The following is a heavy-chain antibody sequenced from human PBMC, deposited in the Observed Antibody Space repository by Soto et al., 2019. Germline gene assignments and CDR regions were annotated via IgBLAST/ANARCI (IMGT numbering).Heavy chain of an antibody. J-gene: IGHJ3*01. CDR2: ISGGGGST. CDR1: GFTFGNYG. V-gene: IGHV3-23*01. Sequence: EVQLLESGGGLVQPGGSLRLPCAASGFTFGNYGMNWVRQAPGKGLEWVSGISGGGGSTYYADSVKGRFTISRDPSKNTVFLEMNSLRAEDTAVYYCAKGFIVVVTVLRPDDAFDVWGQGTLVTVSS. D-gene: IGHD2-21*02. CDR3: AKGFIVVVTVLRPDDAFDV.